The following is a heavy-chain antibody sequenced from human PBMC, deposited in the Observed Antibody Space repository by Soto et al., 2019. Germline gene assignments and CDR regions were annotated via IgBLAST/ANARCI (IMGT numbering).Heavy chain of an antibody. CDR2: IFVTSTTI. V-gene: IGHV3-48*03. CDR1: GFTFNSYA. CDR3: ARDKDWAFDY. D-gene: IGHD3-9*01. J-gene: IGHJ4*02. Sequence: GGSLRLSCAASGFTFNSYAVSWARQAPGKGLEWISYIFVTSTTIYYADSVKGRFTVSRDNTQNSLFLLMNSLRAEDTAIYYCARDKDWAFDYWGQGTLVTVSS.